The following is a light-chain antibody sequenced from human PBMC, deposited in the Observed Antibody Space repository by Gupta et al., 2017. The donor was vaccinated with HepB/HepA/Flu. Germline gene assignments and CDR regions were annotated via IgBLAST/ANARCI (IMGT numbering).Light chain of an antibody. V-gene: IGKV1-39*01. CDR2: AAS. J-gene: IGKJ1*01. CDR3: QQSYSTPAST. Sequence: DIQMTQSPSSLSASVGDRVTITCRASQSISSYLNWYQQKPGKAPMLLIYAASNLQSGVPSRFSGSGSGTDFTFTISSLQPEDFAAYYCQQSYSTPASTFGQGTKVEIK. CDR1: QSISSY.